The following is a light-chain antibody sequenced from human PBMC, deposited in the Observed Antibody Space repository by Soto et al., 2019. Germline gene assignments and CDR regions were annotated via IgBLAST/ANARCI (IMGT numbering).Light chain of an antibody. J-gene: IGKJ1*01. CDR2: KVS. CDR1: QSLVYSDGNTY. CDR3: QQYDVDSGT. Sequence: DVVMTQSPLSLPVTLGQPASISCRSSQSLVYSDGNTYLNWFQQRPGQSPRRLIYKVSNRDSGVPDRFSGSGSGTDFTLTISSLHPDDFATYYCQQYDVDSGTFGQGTKVDI. V-gene: IGKV2-30*01.